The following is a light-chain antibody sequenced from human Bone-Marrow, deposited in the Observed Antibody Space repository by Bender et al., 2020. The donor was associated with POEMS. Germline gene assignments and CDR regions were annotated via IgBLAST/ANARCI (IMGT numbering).Light chain of an antibody. V-gene: IGLV2-23*01. J-gene: IGLJ3*02. CDR3: FSYAGRGAWV. CDR1: SSDVGSYNL. CDR2: EGT. Sequence: QSALTQPASVSGSPGQSITISCTGTSSDVGSYNLVSWYQQHPGEVPKLMLYEGTKRPSGVSNRFSGSKSANVASLTISGLQAEDEGDYYCFSYAGRGAWVFGGGTTLTVL.